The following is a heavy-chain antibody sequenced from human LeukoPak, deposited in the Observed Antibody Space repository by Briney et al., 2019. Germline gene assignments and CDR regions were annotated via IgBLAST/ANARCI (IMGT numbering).Heavy chain of an antibody. Sequence: GGSLRLSCAASGFTFSSYWMTWVRQAPGKGLEWVANIKQDGSEKYYVDSVKGRFTISRDNAKNSLYLQMNSLRAEDTAVYYCAREEMATISDAFDIWGQGIMVTVSS. CDR1: GFTFSSYW. CDR3: AREEMATISDAFDI. CDR2: IKQDGSEK. D-gene: IGHD5-24*01. V-gene: IGHV3-7*04. J-gene: IGHJ3*02.